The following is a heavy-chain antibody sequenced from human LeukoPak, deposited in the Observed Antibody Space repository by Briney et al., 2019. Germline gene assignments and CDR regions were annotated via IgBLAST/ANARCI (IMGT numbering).Heavy chain of an antibody. V-gene: IGHV1-3*01. CDR3: ARVSDDSGWNFDY. CDR2: INAGNGDR. J-gene: IGHJ4*02. D-gene: IGHD6-19*01. Sequence: ASVKVSCKASGYTFTSYAIHWVRQAPGQRLEWMGWINAGNGDRKYSQKFQDRVTITREPSATTAYMELNSLTSEDTAVYYCARVSDDSGWNFDYWGQGTLVTVSS. CDR1: GYTFTSYA.